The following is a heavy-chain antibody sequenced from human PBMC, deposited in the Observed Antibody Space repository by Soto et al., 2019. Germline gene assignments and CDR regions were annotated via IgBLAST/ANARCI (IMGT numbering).Heavy chain of an antibody. D-gene: IGHD2-15*01. V-gene: IGHV3-11*01. CDR1: GFTFSDYY. J-gene: IGHJ6*02. CDR3: AKWAAWQHYYYYGMDV. CDR2: ISSSGSTI. Sequence: GGSLRLSCAASGFTFSDYYMSWIRQAPGKGLEWVSYISSSGSTIYYADSVKGRFTISRDNAKNSLYLQMNSLRAEDTAVYYCAKWAAWQHYYYYGMDVWGQGTTVTVSS.